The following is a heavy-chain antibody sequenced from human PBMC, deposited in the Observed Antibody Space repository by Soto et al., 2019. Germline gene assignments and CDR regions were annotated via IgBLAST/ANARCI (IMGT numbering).Heavy chain of an antibody. CDR3: ARNGAIIAAADYGMDV. Sequence: PSETLSLTCTASGGSISSYYWSWIRQPAGKGLEWIGRIYTRGSTNYNPSLKSRVTMSVDTSKNQFSLKLSSVTAADTAVYYCARNGAIIAAADYGMDVWGQGTTVTVSS. D-gene: IGHD6-13*01. CDR1: GGSISSYY. CDR2: IYTRGST. V-gene: IGHV4-4*07. J-gene: IGHJ6*02.